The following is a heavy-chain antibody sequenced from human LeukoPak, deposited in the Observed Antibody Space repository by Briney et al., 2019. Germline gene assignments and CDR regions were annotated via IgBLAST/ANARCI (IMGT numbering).Heavy chain of an antibody. CDR2: INPNSGGT. Sequence: ASVKVSCKASGYTFTGYYIHWVRQAPGQGLEWMGWINPNSGGTNYAQKFQGRVTMTRDTSISTAYMELSRLRSDDTAVYYCAREPLPGGAVAGTYYYYYMDVWGKGTTVTISS. J-gene: IGHJ6*03. D-gene: IGHD6-19*01. CDR1: GYTFTGYY. CDR3: AREPLPGGAVAGTYYYYYMDV. V-gene: IGHV1-2*02.